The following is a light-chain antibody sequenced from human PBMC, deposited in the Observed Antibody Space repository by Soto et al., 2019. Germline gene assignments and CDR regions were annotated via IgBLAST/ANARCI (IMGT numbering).Light chain of an antibody. CDR3: SSYTSSSTRV. V-gene: IGLV2-14*01. Sequence: QSALTQPASASGSPGQSITISCTGTSSDVGGYNYVSWYQQHPGKAPKLMIYDVSNRPSGVSNRFSGSTSGNTASLTSSGLQAEDEADYYCSSYTSSSTRVFGGGTKLTVL. CDR2: DVS. CDR1: SSDVGGYNY. J-gene: IGLJ3*02.